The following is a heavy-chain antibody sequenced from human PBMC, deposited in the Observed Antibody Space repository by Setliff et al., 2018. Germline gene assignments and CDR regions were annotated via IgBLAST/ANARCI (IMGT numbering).Heavy chain of an antibody. CDR3: ARDSAYSSSWYSYYYGMDV. V-gene: IGHV4-38-2*02. CDR2: ISHSGSA. D-gene: IGHD6-13*01. Sequence: LSLTCAVSGYSIRSGNYWGWIRQPPGKGLEWIGSISHSGSAYYNPSLKSRVTISLDMSKNQFSLKLSSVTAADTARYYCARDSAYSSSWYSYYYGMDVWGQGTTVTVSS. J-gene: IGHJ6*02. CDR1: GYSIRSGNY.